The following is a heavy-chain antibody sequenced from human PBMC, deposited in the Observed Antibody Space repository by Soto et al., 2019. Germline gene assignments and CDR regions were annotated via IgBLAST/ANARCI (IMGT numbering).Heavy chain of an antibody. Sequence: GGSLRLSCSASGFTFSRYAMHWVRQAPGEGLEYVSAISSNGGSTYYADSVKGRFTISRDNSKNTLYLQMSSLRAEDTAVYYCVKDLVPSGWYGGLDYWGQGTLVTVSS. CDR1: GFTFSRYA. CDR2: ISSNGGST. CDR3: VKDLVPSGWYGGLDY. V-gene: IGHV3-64D*08. D-gene: IGHD6-19*01. J-gene: IGHJ4*02.